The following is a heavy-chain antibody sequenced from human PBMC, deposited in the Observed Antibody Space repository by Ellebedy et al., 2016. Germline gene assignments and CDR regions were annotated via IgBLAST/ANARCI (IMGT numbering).Heavy chain of an antibody. J-gene: IGHJ4*02. D-gene: IGHD2-15*01. CDR1: GFTVSNNY. CDR2: IYSGGST. Sequence: GGSLRLSCAASGFTVSNNYMSWVRQAPGKGLEWVSLIYSGGSTCYAASVKGRFTVSRDGSTNTLYLQMKGLRAEDTAVYYCAKRSVVVADTGLLYWGQGALVTVSS. V-gene: IGHV3-66*01. CDR3: AKRSVVVADTGLLY.